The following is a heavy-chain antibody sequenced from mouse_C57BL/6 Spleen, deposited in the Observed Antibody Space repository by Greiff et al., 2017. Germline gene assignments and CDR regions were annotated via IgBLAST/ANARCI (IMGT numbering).Heavy chain of an antibody. V-gene: IGHV1-64*01. CDR3: ARFHYDYDDWYFDV. D-gene: IGHD2-4*01. Sequence: QVQLKQPGAELVKPGASVKLSCKASGYTFTSYWMHWVKQRPGQGLEWIGMIHPNSGSTNYNEKFKSKATLTVDKSSSTAYMQLSSLTSEDSAVYYCARFHYDYDDWYFDVWGTGTTVTVSS. CDR2: IHPNSGST. J-gene: IGHJ1*03. CDR1: GYTFTSYW.